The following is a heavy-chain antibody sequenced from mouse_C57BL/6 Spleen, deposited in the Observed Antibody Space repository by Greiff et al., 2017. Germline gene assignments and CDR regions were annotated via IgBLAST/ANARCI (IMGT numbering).Heavy chain of an antibody. Sequence: EVHLVESGGGLVKPGGSLKLSCAASGFTFSSYAMSWVRQTPEKRLEWVATISDGGSYTYYPDNVKGRFTISRDNAKNNLYLQMSHLKSEDTAMYYCARQIYYDYAGYAMDYWGQGTPVTVSS. D-gene: IGHD2-4*01. CDR3: ARQIYYDYAGYAMDY. CDR1: GFTFSSYA. CDR2: ISDGGSYT. V-gene: IGHV5-4*01. J-gene: IGHJ4*01.